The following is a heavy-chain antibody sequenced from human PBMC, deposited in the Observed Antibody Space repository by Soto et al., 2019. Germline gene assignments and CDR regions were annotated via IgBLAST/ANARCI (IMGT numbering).Heavy chain of an antibody. V-gene: IGHV3-9*01. D-gene: IGHD3-22*01. CDR2: ISWNSGSI. CDR3: AKDIYYYDSSGPLDY. CDR1: GFTFDDYA. Sequence: SLKISCAASGFTFDDYAMHWVRQAPGKGLEWVSGISWNSGSIGYADSVKGRFTISRDNAKNSLYLQMNSLRAEDTALYYCAKDIYYYDSSGPLDYWGQGTLVTVSS. J-gene: IGHJ4*02.